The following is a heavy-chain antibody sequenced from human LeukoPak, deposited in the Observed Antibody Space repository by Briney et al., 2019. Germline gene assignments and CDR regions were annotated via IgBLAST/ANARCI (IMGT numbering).Heavy chain of an antibody. J-gene: IGHJ4*02. CDR2: IYTSGST. CDR3: ARVGRWLQAEVFDY. D-gene: IGHD5-24*01. CDR1: GGSISSGSYY. Sequence: ASETLSLTCTVSGGSISSGSYYWNWIRQPAGKGLEWIGRIYTSGSTNYNPSLKSRVTISVDTSKNQFSLKLSSVTAADTAVYYCARVGRWLQAEVFDYWGQGTLVTVSS. V-gene: IGHV4-61*02.